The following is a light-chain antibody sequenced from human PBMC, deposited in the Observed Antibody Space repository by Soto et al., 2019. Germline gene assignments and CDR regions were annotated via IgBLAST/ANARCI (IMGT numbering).Light chain of an antibody. Sequence: QSVLTRPPSVSGAPGQRVTISCTGSSSNIGAGYDGHWYQQLPGTAPKLLIYGNSNRPSGVPDRFSGSKSGTSASLAITGLQAEDEADYYCQSYDSSLSGWVFGAGTTLTVL. V-gene: IGLV1-40*01. J-gene: IGLJ3*02. CDR1: SSNIGAGYD. CDR3: QSYDSSLSGWV. CDR2: GNS.